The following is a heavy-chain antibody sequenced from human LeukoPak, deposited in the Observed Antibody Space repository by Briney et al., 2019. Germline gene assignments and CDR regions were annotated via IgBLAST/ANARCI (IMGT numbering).Heavy chain of an antibody. V-gene: IGHV1-3*01. CDR3: ARRGSGTDFDY. Sequence: VASVKVSCKASGYTFTSYAMHWVRQAPGQRLEWMGWINAGNGNTKYSQKFQGRVTITRDTSASTAYMELGSLRSEDTAVYYCARRGSGTDFDYWGQGTLVTVPS. CDR1: GYTFTSYA. CDR2: INAGNGNT. J-gene: IGHJ4*02. D-gene: IGHD3-10*01.